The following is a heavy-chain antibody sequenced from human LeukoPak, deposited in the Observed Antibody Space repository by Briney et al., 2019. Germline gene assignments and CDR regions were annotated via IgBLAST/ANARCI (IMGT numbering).Heavy chain of an antibody. CDR2: IYYSGST. CDR1: GGSISSYY. CDR3: AREGRSSTPGY. J-gene: IGHJ4*02. Sequence: SETLSLTCTVSGGSISSYYWSWIRQPPGKGLEWIGYIYYSGSTNYNPSLKSRVTISVDTSKNQFSLKLSSVTAADTAVYYCAREGRSSTPGYWGQGTLVTVSS. V-gene: IGHV4-59*01. D-gene: IGHD2-15*01.